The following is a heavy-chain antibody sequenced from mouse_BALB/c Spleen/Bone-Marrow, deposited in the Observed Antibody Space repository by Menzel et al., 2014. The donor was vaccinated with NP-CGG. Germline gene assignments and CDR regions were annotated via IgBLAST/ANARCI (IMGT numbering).Heavy chain of an antibody. D-gene: IGHD2-3*01. Sequence: EVKLLESGGGLVRPGGSLELSCTASGFTFSSYGLSWVRQTPDKRLELVATINRNGGTNSYPDSVKGRFTISRDNAKNTLYLQMSSLKSEDTALYYCARGVDDYSWFAYWGQGTLVTVSA. J-gene: IGHJ3*01. CDR1: GFTFSSYG. CDR3: ARGVDDYSWFAY. V-gene: IGHV5-6-3*01. CDR2: INRNGGTN.